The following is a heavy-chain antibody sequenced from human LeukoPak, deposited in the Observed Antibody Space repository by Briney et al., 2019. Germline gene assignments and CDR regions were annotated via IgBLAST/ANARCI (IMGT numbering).Heavy chain of an antibody. CDR2: ISGSGGST. D-gene: IGHD3-10*01. Sequence: GSLRLSCKASGFTFEDYAIHWVRQAPGKGLEWVSAISGSGGSTYYADSVKGRFTISRDNSKNALYLQMNSLRAEDTAVYYCAKDEAQRGFDYWGQGTLVTVSS. CDR3: AKDEAQRGFDY. J-gene: IGHJ4*02. CDR1: GFTFEDYA. V-gene: IGHV3-23*01.